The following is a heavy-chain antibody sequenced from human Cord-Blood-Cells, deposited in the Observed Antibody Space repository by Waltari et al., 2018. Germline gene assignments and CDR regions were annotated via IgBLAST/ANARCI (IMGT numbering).Heavy chain of an antibody. CDR1: GGTFSSYA. CDR2: IIPIFGTA. V-gene: IGHV1-69*12. CDR3: ARDGDSGSYYRGDYYGMDV. Sequence: QVQLVQSGAEVKKPGSSVKVSCKASGGTFSSYAISWVRPAPGQGLEWMGGIIPIFGTANYAQKFQGRVTITADESTSTAYMELSSLRSEDTAVYYCARDGDSGSYYRGDYYGMDVWGQGTTVTVSS. J-gene: IGHJ6*02. D-gene: IGHD1-26*01.